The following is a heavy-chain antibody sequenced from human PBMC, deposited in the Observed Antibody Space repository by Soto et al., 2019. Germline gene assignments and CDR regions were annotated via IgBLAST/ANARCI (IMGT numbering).Heavy chain of an antibody. CDR2: IIPIFGTA. CDR3: GRGGSGSYYWSGGDV. V-gene: IGHV1-69*01. CDR1: GGTFSSYA. D-gene: IGHD1-26*01. J-gene: IGHJ6*02. Sequence: QVQLVQSGAEVKKPGSSVKVSCKASGGTFSSYAISWVRQAPGQGLEWMGGIIPIFGTANYAQKFQGRVTITADESTGTAYMELGSLSCEDTAVYYCGRGGSGSYYWSGGDVWGQGTTVTVSS.